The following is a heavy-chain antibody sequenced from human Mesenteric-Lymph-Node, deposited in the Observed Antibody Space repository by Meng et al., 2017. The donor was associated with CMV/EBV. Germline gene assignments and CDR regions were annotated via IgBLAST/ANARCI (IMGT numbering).Heavy chain of an antibody. CDR3: VRALSCSGAGCFPGDNWFDP. CDR1: SSYW. Sequence: SSYWMHWVRQAPGQGLVWVSRIKSDGSSTDYAESVKGRFTISRDNAKNTLDLQMSSLRAEDTAVYYCVRALSCSGAGCFPGDNWFDPWGQGTLVTVSS. V-gene: IGHV3-74*01. D-gene: IGHD2-15*01. J-gene: IGHJ5*02. CDR2: IKSDGSST.